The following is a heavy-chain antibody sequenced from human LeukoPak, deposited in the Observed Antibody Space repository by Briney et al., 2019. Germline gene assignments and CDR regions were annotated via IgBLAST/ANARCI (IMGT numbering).Heavy chain of an antibody. J-gene: IGHJ4*02. Sequence: PGGFLRLSCAASGFTFSRYPMSWVRQTPGKGLEWVSAIGASGANTYYADSVRGRFSISRDNSKNTLDLQMNSLRAEDTALYYCAKDIMVWGVNSFDYWGQGTLVTVSS. D-gene: IGHD3-10*01. CDR2: IGASGANT. CDR3: AKDIMVWGVNSFDY. CDR1: GFTFSRYP. V-gene: IGHV3-23*01.